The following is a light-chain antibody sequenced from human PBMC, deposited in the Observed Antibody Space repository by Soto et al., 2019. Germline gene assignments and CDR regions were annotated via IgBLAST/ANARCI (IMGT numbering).Light chain of an antibody. Sequence: QSVMTQPPSVSAAPGQKVTISCSGSSTNIGGNSVSWHQQLPGTAPKLLIYDANKRPSGIPDRFSGSKSGTSATRGITGFQTGDEADYDCGSWDSSLSAYVFGTGTKRTVL. V-gene: IGLV1-51*01. CDR1: STNIGGNS. J-gene: IGLJ1*01. CDR3: GSWDSSLSAYV. CDR2: DAN.